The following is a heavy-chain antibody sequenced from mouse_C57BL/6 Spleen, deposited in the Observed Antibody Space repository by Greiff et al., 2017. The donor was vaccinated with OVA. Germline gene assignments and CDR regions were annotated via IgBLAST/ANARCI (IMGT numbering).Heavy chain of an antibody. V-gene: IGHV3-6*01. CDR2: ISYDGSN. Sequence: EVQLQQSGPGLVKPSQSLSLTCSVTGYSITSGYYWNWIRQFPGNKLEWMGYISYDGSNNYNPSLKNRISITRDTSKNQCFLKLNSVTTEDTATYYCAGGPRFDYWGQGTTLTVSS. J-gene: IGHJ2*01. CDR1: GYSITSGYY. CDR3: AGGPRFDY.